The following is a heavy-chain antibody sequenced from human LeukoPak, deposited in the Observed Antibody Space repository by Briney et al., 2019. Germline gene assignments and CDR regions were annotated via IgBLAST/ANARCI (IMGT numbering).Heavy chain of an antibody. CDR3: AKGNTGHSSSPCDY. V-gene: IGHV3-15*07. Sequence: GGSLRLSCAASGFTFSNAWMNWVRQAPGKGLEWVGRIKSKTDGGTTDYAAPVKGRFTISRDDSKNTLYLQMNSLRAEDTATYYCAKGNTGHSSSPCDYWGQGTLVTVSS. CDR1: GFTFSNAW. CDR2: IKSKTDGGTT. D-gene: IGHD4-23*01. J-gene: IGHJ4*02.